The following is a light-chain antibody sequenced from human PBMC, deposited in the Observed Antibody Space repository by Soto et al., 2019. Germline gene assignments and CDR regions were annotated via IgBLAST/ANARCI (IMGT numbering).Light chain of an antibody. CDR3: QQFGSSPWT. V-gene: IGKV3-20*01. CDR1: QSVSSSY. J-gene: IGKJ1*01. Sequence: ETVLTQAPGTLSLSPGERATLSRRASQSVSSSYLAWYQQKPGQAPRLLIYGASSRATGIPDRFSGSGSGTDFTLTISRLEPEDSAVYYCQQFGSSPWTFGQGTKVEIK. CDR2: GAS.